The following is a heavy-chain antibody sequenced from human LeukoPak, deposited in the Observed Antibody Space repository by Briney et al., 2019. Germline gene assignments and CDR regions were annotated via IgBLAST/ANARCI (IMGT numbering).Heavy chain of an antibody. CDR2: INHSGST. CDR3: ARYPLKEGAFDI. CDR1: GGSFSGYY. Sequence: PSETLSLTCAVYGGSFSGYYWSWIRQPPGRGLEWIGEINHSGSTNYNPSLKSRVTISVDTSKNQFSLKLSSVTAADTAVYYCARYPLKEGAFDIWGQGTMVTVSS. V-gene: IGHV4-34*01. J-gene: IGHJ3*02.